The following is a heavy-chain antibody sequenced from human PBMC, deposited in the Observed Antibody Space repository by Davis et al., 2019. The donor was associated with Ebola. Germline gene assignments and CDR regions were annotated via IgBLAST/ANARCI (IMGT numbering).Heavy chain of an antibody. CDR2: INADNGDT. J-gene: IGHJ6*02. D-gene: IGHD2-15*01. CDR3: AIIVVPLVWELVDV. CDR1: GYTFSSYV. Sequence: AASVKVSCKTSGYTFSSYVIRWVRQAPGQGLEWMGWINADNGDTKYSQKLQGRVTITRDTSASTAYMELRSLRSQDTAVYYCAIIVVPLVWELVDVWGQGTTVIVSS. V-gene: IGHV1-3*01.